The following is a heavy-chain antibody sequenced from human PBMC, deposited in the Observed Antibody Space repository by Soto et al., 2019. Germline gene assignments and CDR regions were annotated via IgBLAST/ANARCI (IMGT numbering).Heavy chain of an antibody. D-gene: IGHD6-13*01. CDR1: GGSVSSGSCY. CDR2: IYYSGST. J-gene: IGHJ4*02. CDR3: ARHPRTAGGERTFDY. Sequence: SEPQSLTCTVAGGSVSSGSCYWSWIRQPPGKGLEWIGYIYYSGSTNYNPSLKSRVTISVDTSKNQFSLKLTSVTAADTAVYYCARHPRTAGGERTFDYWGQGTMVTVSS. V-gene: IGHV4-61*01.